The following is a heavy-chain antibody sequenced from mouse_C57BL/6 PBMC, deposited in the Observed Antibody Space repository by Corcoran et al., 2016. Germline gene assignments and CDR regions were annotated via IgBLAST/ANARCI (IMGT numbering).Heavy chain of an antibody. Sequence: QIQLVQSGPELKKPGETVKISCKASGYTFTTYGMSWVKQAPGKGLKWMGWINTYSGVPTYADDFKGRFAFSLENSASTAYLQINNLKNEDTATYFCAVRGLYAMDYWGQGTSVTVSS. CDR2: INTYSGVP. J-gene: IGHJ4*01. V-gene: IGHV9-3*01. CDR3: AVRGLYAMDY. CDR1: GYTFTTYG. D-gene: IGHD3-1*01.